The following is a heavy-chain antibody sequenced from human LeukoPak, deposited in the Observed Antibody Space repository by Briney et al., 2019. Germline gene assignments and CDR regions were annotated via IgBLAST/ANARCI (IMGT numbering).Heavy chain of an antibody. Sequence: PGGSLRLSCAASGFTFSSYWMSWVRQAPGKGLEWVANIKQVESEIYYVGSAKGRFTISRDNAKSSLYLQMNSLRAEDTAMYYCVRVDNSGYLDFWGQGTLVTVSS. J-gene: IGHJ4*02. V-gene: IGHV3-7*01. CDR3: VRVDNSGYLDF. CDR1: GFTFSSYW. CDR2: IKQVESEI. D-gene: IGHD3-22*01.